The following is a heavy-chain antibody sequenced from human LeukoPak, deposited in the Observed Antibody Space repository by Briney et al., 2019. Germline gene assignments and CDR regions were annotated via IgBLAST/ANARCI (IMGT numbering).Heavy chain of an antibody. CDR2: IYTSGST. V-gene: IGHV4-4*09. D-gene: IGHD3-22*01. J-gene: IGHJ5*02. Sequence: SETLSLTCTVSGGSISSYHWSWIRQPPGKGLEWIGYIYTSGSTNYNPSLKSRVTISVDTSKNQFSLKLSSVTAADTAVYYCARIYDSSGYYGPWGQGTLVTVSS. CDR1: GGSISSYH. CDR3: ARIYDSSGYYGP.